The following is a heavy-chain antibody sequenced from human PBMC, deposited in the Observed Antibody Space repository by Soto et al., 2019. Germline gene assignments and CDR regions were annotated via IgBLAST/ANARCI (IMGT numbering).Heavy chain of an antibody. J-gene: IGHJ3*02. CDR3: ARGANGRGSESSFDI. V-gene: IGHV1-69*02. CDR2: IIPILDVT. D-gene: IGHD2-8*01. CDR1: GDTFRTYP. Sequence: QVQLVQSGAEGKEPGSSVKVTCKLSGDTFRTYPITWVRQAPGQGLEWMGRIIPILDVTDYAQRFQGRLTLTADKSTATAYMEMSSLRSDDTAMFYWARGANGRGSESSFDIWGRGTMVTVSS.